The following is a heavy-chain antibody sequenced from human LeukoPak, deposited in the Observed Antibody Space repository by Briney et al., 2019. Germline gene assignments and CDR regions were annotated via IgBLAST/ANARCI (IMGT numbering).Heavy chain of an antibody. V-gene: IGHV3-7*05. CDR2: IKQDGSEK. CDR3: ARGSTWGGDY. J-gene: IGHJ4*02. D-gene: IGHD3-16*01. CDR1: GFTFGTYW. Sequence: GGSLRLSCAASGFTFGTYWMSWVRQAPGKGLEWVASIKQDGSEKFYVDSVKGRFTISRDNAKNLLYLQMSSLRAEDAAVYYCARGSTWGGDYWGQGTLVTVSS.